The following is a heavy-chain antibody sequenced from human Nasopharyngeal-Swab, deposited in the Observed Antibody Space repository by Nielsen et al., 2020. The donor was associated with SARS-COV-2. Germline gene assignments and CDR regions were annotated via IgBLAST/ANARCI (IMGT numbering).Heavy chain of an antibody. V-gene: IGHV1-18*01. D-gene: IGHD6-13*01. J-gene: IGHJ4*02. CDR1: GYTFTSYG. CDR2: ISAYNGNT. CDR3: ARLPRGSSSWYYFDY. Sequence: ASVKVSCKASGYTFTSYGISWVRQAPGQGLEWMGWISAYNGNTNYAQKLQGRVTMTTDTSTSTAYMELRSLRSDDTAVYYCARLPRGSSSWYYFDYWGQGTLVTVSS.